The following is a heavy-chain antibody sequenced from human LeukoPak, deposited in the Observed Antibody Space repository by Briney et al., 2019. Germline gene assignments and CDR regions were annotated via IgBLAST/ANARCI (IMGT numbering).Heavy chain of an antibody. Sequence: GGSLRLSCAASGFTFSSYGMHWVRQAPGKGLEWVAFIRYDGSNKYYADSVKGRFTISRDNSKNTLYLQMNSLRSEDTAVYYCATGYETGLKWAREKFSIWSFDYWGQGTLVTVSS. CDR2: IRYDGSNK. J-gene: IGHJ4*02. CDR3: ATGYETGLKWAREKFSIWSFDY. CDR1: GFTFSSYG. V-gene: IGHV3-30*02. D-gene: IGHD1-26*01.